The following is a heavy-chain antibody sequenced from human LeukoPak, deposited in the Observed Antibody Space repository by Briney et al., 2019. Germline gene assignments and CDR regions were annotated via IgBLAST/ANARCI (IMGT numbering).Heavy chain of an antibody. CDR2: ISWNSGSI. CDR3: ARSPMVRGVEY. J-gene: IGHJ4*02. D-gene: IGHD3-10*01. Sequence: GRSLRLSCAASGFTFDDYAMHWVRQAPGKGLEWVSGISWNSGSIGYADSVKGRFTISRDNSKNTLYLQMNSLRAEDAAVYYCARSPMVRGVEYWGQGTLVTVSS. CDR1: GFTFDDYA. V-gene: IGHV3-9*01.